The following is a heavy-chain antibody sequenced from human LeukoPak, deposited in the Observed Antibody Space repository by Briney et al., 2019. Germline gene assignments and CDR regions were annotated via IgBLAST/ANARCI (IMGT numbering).Heavy chain of an antibody. Sequence: AASVKVSCKASGYTFTGYYMHWVRQAPGQGLEWMGWINPNSGSTNYAQKFQGRVTMTRDTSISTAYMELSRLRSDDTAVYYCARGRQVRSYYYGMDVWGQGTTVTVSS. CDR2: INPNSGST. J-gene: IGHJ6*02. V-gene: IGHV1-2*02. CDR3: ARGRQVRSYYYGMDV. D-gene: IGHD6-19*01. CDR1: GYTFTGYY.